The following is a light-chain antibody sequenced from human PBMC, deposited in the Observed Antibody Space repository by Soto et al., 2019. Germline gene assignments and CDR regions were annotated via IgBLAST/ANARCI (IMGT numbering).Light chain of an antibody. V-gene: IGKV3D-20*02. CDR3: QQRSNWPLT. CDR1: QSVSSSY. J-gene: IGKJ4*01. CDR2: GAS. Sequence: EIVLTQSPGTLSLSPGERAILSCRASQSVSSSYLAWYQQKPGQAPRLLIYGASTRATGIPARFSGSGSGTDFTLTIGSLEPEDFAVYYCQQRSNWPLTFGGGTKV.